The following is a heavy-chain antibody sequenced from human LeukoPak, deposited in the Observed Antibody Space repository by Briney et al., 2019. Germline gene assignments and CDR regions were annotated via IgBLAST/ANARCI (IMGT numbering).Heavy chain of an antibody. D-gene: IGHD3-10*01. V-gene: IGHV3-23*01. Sequence: PGGSLRLSCAASGFTFRSFPMYWVRQAPGMGLEWVSAISESGGGTYYADSVKGRFTISRDNAKNSLYLQMNSLRAVDTAVYYCARDLSELLWFGELLRKNLFDYWGQGTLVTVSS. CDR3: ARDLSELLWFGELLRKNLFDY. CDR2: ISESGGGT. CDR1: GFTFRSFP. J-gene: IGHJ4*02.